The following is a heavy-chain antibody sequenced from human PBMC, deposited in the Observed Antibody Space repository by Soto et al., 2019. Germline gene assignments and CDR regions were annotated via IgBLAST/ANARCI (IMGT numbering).Heavy chain of an antibody. CDR2: INPGDSDI. CDR3: ARHEQFYYYYYRMDV. J-gene: IGHJ6*02. Sequence: GESLKLSCQASGYSFTTYWIAWVRQMPGKGLEWMGIINPGDSDIRYSPSFQGQVTISADNSISTAYLQWSSLKASDTAMYYCARHEQFYYYYYRMDVWGQGTAVTVSS. CDR1: GYSFTTYW. V-gene: IGHV5-51*01. D-gene: IGHD4-4*01.